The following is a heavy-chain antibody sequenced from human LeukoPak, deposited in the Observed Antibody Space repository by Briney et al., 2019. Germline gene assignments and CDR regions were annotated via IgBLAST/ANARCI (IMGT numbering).Heavy chain of an antibody. V-gene: IGHV3-48*03. CDR3: ARLSIAARPGFD. D-gene: IGHD6-6*01. Sequence: GGSLRLSCAASGFTFSSYEMNWVRQAPGKGLEWVSYISSSGSTIYYADSVKGRFTISRDNAKNSLYLQMNSPRAEDTAVYYCARLSIAARPGFDWGQGTLVTVSS. CDR1: GFTFSSYE. CDR2: ISSSGSTI. J-gene: IGHJ4*02.